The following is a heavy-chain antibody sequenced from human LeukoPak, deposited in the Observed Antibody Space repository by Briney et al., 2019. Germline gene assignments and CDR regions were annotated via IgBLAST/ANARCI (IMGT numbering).Heavy chain of an antibody. Sequence: SETLSLTCTVSGGSISSSSYYWGWIRQPPGKGLEWIGSIYYSGSTYYNPSLKSRVTISVDTSKNQFSLKLSSVTAADTAVYYCARGNRQLAYYGSGSRLPYDYWGQGSLVTVSS. CDR1: GGSISSSSYY. CDR2: IYYSGST. J-gene: IGHJ4*02. CDR3: ARGNRQLAYYGSGSRLPYDY. D-gene: IGHD3-10*01. V-gene: IGHV4-39*07.